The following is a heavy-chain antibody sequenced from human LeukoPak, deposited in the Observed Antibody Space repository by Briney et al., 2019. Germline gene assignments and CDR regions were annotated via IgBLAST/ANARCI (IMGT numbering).Heavy chain of an antibody. Sequence: XCKAXGGTFSSYAISWVRQAPGQGLEWMGGIIPIFGTANYAQKFQGRVTITADESTSTASMELSSLRSEDTAVYYCARDVSYGSAPNWFDPWGQGTLVTVSS. CDR1: GGTFSSYA. CDR3: ARDVSYGSAPNWFDP. D-gene: IGHD3-10*01. V-gene: IGHV1-69*01. J-gene: IGHJ5*02. CDR2: IIPIFGTA.